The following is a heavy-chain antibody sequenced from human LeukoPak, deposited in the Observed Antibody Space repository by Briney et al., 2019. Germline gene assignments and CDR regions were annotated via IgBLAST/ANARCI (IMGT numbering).Heavy chain of an antibody. J-gene: IGHJ4*02. CDR1: GGSISSNKYN. CDR2: IYYSGST. V-gene: IGHV4-39*01. CDR3: ARVASSGWYGQLDY. Sequence: SSETLSLTCTVSGGSISSNKYNWGWIRQPPGKGLEWIVSIYYSGSTYYNPTLKRRVTIFVDTSKNPFSLKLSSVTAADTAVYYCARVASSGWYGQLDYWGQGTLVTVSS. D-gene: IGHD6-19*01.